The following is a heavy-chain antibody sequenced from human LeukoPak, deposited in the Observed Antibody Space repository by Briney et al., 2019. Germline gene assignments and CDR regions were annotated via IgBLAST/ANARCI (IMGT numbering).Heavy chain of an antibody. CDR3: AAYSSSWLNFDY. V-gene: IGHV4-59*12. CDR1: GGSISSYY. Sequence: PSETLSLTCTVSGGSISSYYWSWIRQPPGQGLEWIGYIYYSGSTNYNPSLKSRVTISVDTSKNQFSLKLSSVTAADTAVYYCAAYSSSWLNFDYWGQGTLVTVSS. CDR2: IYYSGST. D-gene: IGHD6-13*01. J-gene: IGHJ4*02.